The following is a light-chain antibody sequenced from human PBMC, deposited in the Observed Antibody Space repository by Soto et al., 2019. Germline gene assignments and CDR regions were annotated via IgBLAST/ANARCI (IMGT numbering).Light chain of an antibody. J-gene: IGKJ1*01. CDR2: AAS. V-gene: IGKV1-39*01. CDR1: QSISSY. Sequence: DIQMTQSPSSLSASVGDRVTITCRASQSISSYLNRYQQKPGKAPKLLIYAASSLQSGVPSRFSGSGSGTDFTLTISSLQPEEFATYYCQQSYSTPETFGQGTKVEIK. CDR3: QQSYSTPET.